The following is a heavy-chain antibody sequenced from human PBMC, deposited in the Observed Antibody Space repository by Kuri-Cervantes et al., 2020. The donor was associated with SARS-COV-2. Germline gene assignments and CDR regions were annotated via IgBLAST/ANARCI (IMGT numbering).Heavy chain of an antibody. CDR3: ARAPRITIFGVVGWFDP. J-gene: IGHJ5*02. D-gene: IGHD3-3*01. CDR1: GGSISSYY. Sequence: SETLSLTCTVSGGSISSYYWSWIRQPPGKGLEWIGYIYYSGSTNYNPSLKSRVTISVDTSKNQFSLKLSSVTAADTAVYYCARAPRITIFGVVGWFDPWGQGTLVTVSS. V-gene: IGHV4-59*12. CDR2: IYYSGST.